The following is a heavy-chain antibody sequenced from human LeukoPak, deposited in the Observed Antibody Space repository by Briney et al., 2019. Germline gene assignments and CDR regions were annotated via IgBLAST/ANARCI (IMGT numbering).Heavy chain of an antibody. Sequence: SETLSLTCTVSDGSISSGGYYWSWIRQHPGKGLEWIGYIYYSGSTYYNPSLKSRVTISVDTSKNQFSLKLSSVTAADTAVYYCARVGYYDSSGYFPFDYWGQGTLVTVSS. V-gene: IGHV4-31*03. CDR1: DGSISSGGYY. J-gene: IGHJ4*02. CDR2: IYYSGST. CDR3: ARVGYYDSSGYFPFDY. D-gene: IGHD3-22*01.